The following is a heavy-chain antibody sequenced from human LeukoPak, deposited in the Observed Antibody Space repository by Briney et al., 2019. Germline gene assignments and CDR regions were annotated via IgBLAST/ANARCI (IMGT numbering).Heavy chain of an antibody. CDR2: IYPDDSDA. V-gene: IGHV5-51*01. CDR3: ARGAYGSGSYYNYYGMDV. CDR1: GYSFATRW. Sequence: GESLKISCKGSGYSFATRWVAWVRQMPGKGLEWMGIIYPDDSDARYSPSFQGQVTISADKSISTAYLQWSSLKASDTAMYFCARGAYGSGSYYNYYGMDVWGQGNTVTVSS. D-gene: IGHD3-10*01. J-gene: IGHJ6*02.